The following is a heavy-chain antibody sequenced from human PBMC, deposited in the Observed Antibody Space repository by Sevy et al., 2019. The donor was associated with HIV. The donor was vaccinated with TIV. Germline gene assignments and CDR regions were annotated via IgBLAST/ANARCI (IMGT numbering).Heavy chain of an antibody. V-gene: IGHV3-23*01. CDR3: ARKGCTKPHDY. CDR2: LSFGCGEI. Sequence: GGCLRLSCAASGFTFSKYSMIWVRQPPGKGLEWVSTLSFGCGEINYADSVKGRFTISRDNSKSSVYLQMNNLRPEDTAVYYCARKGCTKPHDYWCQGTLVTVSS. CDR1: GFTFSKYS. D-gene: IGHD2-8*01. J-gene: IGHJ4*02.